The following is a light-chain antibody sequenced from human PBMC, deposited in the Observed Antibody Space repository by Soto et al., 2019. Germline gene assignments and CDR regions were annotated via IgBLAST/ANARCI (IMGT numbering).Light chain of an antibody. Sequence: QSVLTQPPSVSGAPGQRVTIFCTGSSSNIGAGYDVHWYQQLPGTAPKLLIYGNINRPSGLPDRFSGSKSGTSASLAITGLQAEDEADYYCQSYDSTLSGVVFGGGTKLTVL. CDR1: SSNIGAGYD. V-gene: IGLV1-40*01. CDR3: QSYDSTLSGVV. J-gene: IGLJ3*02. CDR2: GNI.